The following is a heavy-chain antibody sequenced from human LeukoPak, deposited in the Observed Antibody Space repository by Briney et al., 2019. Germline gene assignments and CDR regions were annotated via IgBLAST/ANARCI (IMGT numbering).Heavy chain of an antibody. CDR3: GREGGQWLVNY. CDR1: GYTITSYH. V-gene: IGHV1-46*01. Sequence: ASVRVSCKASGYTITSYHMQWVRQAPGQGLEWMGISNPSGGRTSYAEEFQGRVTMTRDTSTSTVYMELSSLRSEDTAVYYCGREGGQWLVNYWGQGTPVTVSS. CDR2: SNPSGGRT. J-gene: IGHJ4*02. D-gene: IGHD6-19*01.